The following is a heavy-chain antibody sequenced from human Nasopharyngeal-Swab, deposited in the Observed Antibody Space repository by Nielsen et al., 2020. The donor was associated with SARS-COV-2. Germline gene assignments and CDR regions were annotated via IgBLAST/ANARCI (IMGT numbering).Heavy chain of an antibody. CDR3: AHNRIGYYYYMGV. CDR2: ISYDGSNK. CDR1: GFTFSSYG. V-gene: IGHV3-30*03. Sequence: GESLKISCAASGFTFSSYGMHWVRQAPGKGLEWVAVISYDGSNKYYADSVKGRFTISRDNSKNTLYLQMNSLRAEDTAVYYCAHNRIGYYYYMGVCGKGTTVTVSS. J-gene: IGHJ6*03. D-gene: IGHD1-1*01.